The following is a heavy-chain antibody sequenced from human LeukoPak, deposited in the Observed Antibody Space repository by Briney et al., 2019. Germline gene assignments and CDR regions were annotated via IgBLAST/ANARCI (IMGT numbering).Heavy chain of an antibody. J-gene: IGHJ4*02. CDR3: VRRGAHIAAAGTDY. Sequence: GESLKISCNGSGYXFTNYWIGWVRQMPGKGLELMGIIYPGDSDTRYSPSFQGQVTISADKSINTAYLQWSSLKASDTAMYYCVRRGAHIAAAGTDYWGQGTLVTVSS. V-gene: IGHV5-51*01. D-gene: IGHD6-13*01. CDR2: IYPGDSDT. CDR1: GYXFTNYW.